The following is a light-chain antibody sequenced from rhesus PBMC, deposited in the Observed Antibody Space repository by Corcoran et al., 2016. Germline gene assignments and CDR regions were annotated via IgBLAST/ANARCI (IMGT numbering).Light chain of an antibody. J-gene: IGKJ2*01. CDR2: KAS. CDR3: PQYSSSPYS. CDR1: QSISSW. Sequence: DIQMTQSPSSLSASVGDTVTITCRASQSISSWLAWYQQKPGKAPKLLIYKASSLQSGVPSRFSGSGSWTDFTLTIRSLQSEDFATYYCPQYSSSPYSFGQGTKVEIK. V-gene: IGKV1-22*01.